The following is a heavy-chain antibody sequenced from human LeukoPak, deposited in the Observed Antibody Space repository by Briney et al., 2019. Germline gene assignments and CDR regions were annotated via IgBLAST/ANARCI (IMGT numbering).Heavy chain of an antibody. CDR3: AITPTYYDILTGYQNYYYGMDV. V-gene: IGHV3-33*01. Sequence: SGGSLRLSCAASGFTFSSYGMHWVRQAPGKGLEWVAVIWYDGSNKYYADSVKGRFTISRDNSKNTLYLQINSLRAEDTAVYYCAITPTYYDILTGYQNYYYGMDVWGQGTAVTVSS. CDR2: IWYDGSNK. D-gene: IGHD3-9*01. CDR1: GFTFSSYG. J-gene: IGHJ6*02.